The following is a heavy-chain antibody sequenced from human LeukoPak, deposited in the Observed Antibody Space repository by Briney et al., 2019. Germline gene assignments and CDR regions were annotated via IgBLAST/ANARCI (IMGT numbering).Heavy chain of an antibody. CDR1: GGTFSSYT. D-gene: IGHD3-22*01. CDR3: ARNYDSSGYYYYYYGMDV. Sequence: SVTVSCKASGGTFSSYTISWVRQAPGQGREGMGRIIPILGIANYAQKFQGRVTITADKSTSTAYMELSSLRSEDTAVYYCARNYDSSGYYYYYYGMDVWGQGTTVTVSS. CDR2: IIPILGIA. J-gene: IGHJ6*02. V-gene: IGHV1-69*02.